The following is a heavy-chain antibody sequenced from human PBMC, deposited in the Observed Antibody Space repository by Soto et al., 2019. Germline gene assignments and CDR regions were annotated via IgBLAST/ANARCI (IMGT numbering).Heavy chain of an antibody. V-gene: IGHV1-69*13. CDR3: ARDQGIAAALLILYGMDV. Sequence: RASVKVSCKASGGTFSSYAISWVRQAPGQGLEWMGGIIPIFGTANYAQKFQGRVTITADESTSTAYMELSSLRSEDTAVYYCARDQGIAAALLILYGMDVWGQGTTVTVSS. D-gene: IGHD6-13*01. CDR2: IIPIFGTA. CDR1: GGTFSSYA. J-gene: IGHJ6*02.